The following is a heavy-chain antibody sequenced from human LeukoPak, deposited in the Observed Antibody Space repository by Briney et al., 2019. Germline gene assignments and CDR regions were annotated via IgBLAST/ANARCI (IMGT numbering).Heavy chain of an antibody. V-gene: IGHV3-53*01. CDR3: ARRAGGYSHPYDY. CDR2: YSGGST. J-gene: IGHJ4*02. D-gene: IGHD2-21*02. Sequence: GGSLRLSCAASGFTVSSNYMSWVRQAPGKGLEWVSLYSGGSTYYADSVKGRFTISRDNSKNTLHLQMNSLRAEDTAVYYCARRAGGYSHPYDYWGQGTLVTVSS. CDR1: GFTVSSNY.